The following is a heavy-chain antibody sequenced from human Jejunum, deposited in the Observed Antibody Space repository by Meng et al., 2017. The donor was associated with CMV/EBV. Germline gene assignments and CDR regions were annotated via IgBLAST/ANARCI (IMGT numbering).Heavy chain of an antibody. V-gene: IGHV1-69*01. Sequence: SCETSNNTFDDYTLAWVRQAPGQGLEWIGEIIPLLGTATYAQKFQGRLTITSDGSTNTVYMELTSLTSEDTAVYFCARDPTNGLDVWGQGTLVTVSS. CDR3: ARDPTNGLDV. D-gene: IGHD1-14*01. J-gene: IGHJ6*02. CDR1: NNTFDDYT. CDR2: IIPLLGTA.